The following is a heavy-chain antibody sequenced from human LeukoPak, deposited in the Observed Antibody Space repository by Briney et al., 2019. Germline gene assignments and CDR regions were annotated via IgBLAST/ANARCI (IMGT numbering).Heavy chain of an antibody. D-gene: IGHD6-13*01. CDR1: GGFISSSSYY. Sequence: SETLSLTCTVSGGFISSSSYYWGWIRQPPGKGLEWIGSIYYSGSTYYNPSLKSRVTISVDTSKNQFSLRLSAVTAADTAVYYCARAGFGSSWCFDYWGQGTLVTVSS. J-gene: IGHJ4*02. CDR2: IYYSGST. CDR3: ARAGFGSSWCFDY. V-gene: IGHV4-39*07.